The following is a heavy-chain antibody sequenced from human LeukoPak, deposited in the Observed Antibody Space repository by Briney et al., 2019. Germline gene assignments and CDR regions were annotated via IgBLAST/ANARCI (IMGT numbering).Heavy chain of an antibody. J-gene: IGHJ6*02. CDR2: VYYSGNT. D-gene: IGHD2-2*01. Sequence: SETLSLTCTVSGGSISTYYWSWIRQPPGKGLEWIGYVYYSGNTNYNPSLKSRVTVSVDTSKNQFSLKLSSVTAADTAVYYCARRTTVYYYGMDVWGQGTTVTVSS. CDR3: ARRTTVYYYGMDV. CDR1: GGSISTYY. V-gene: IGHV4-59*08.